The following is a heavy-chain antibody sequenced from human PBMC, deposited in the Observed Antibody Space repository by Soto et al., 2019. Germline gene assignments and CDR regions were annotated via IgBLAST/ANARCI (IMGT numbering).Heavy chain of an antibody. J-gene: IGHJ2*01. CDR2: IYQSGST. Sequence: LSLTCAVSGGSISSGGYSWSWIRQPPGKGLEWIGYIYQSGSTYYNPSLKSRVTISVDWSKNQFALELSSVTAADTAVYYCARESRSSRYDSSGYSQFWFFDLWGRGTLVTVSS. D-gene: IGHD3-22*01. V-gene: IGHV4-30-2*01. CDR3: ARESRSSRYDSSGYSQFWFFDL. CDR1: GGSISSGGYS.